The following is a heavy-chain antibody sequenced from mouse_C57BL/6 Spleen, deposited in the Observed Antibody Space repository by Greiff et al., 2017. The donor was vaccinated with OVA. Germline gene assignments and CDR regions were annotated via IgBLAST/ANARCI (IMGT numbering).Heavy chain of an antibody. CDR2: IYPGSGNT. J-gene: IGHJ4*01. CDR3: ARGGGSSPLYAMDY. V-gene: IGHV1-66*01. D-gene: IGHD1-1*01. CDR1: GYSFTSYY. Sequence: VQLQQSGPELVKPGASVKISCKASGYSFTSYYIHWVKQRPGQGLEWIGWIYPGSGNTKYNEKFKGKATLTADTSSSTAYMQLSSLTSEDSAVYYGARGGGSSPLYAMDYWGQGTSVTVSS.